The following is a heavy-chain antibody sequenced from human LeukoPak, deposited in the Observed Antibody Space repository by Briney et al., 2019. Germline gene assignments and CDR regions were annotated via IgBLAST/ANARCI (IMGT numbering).Heavy chain of an antibody. CDR1: GYTFTSYG. CDR2: ISAYNGNT. D-gene: IGHD2-15*01. J-gene: IGHJ5*02. Sequence: ASVKVSCKASGYTFTSYGIGWVRQAPGQGLEWMGWISAYNGNTNYAQKLQGRVTMTRDMSTSTVYMELSSLRSEDTAVYYCARGGLGYCSGGSCYSNWFDPWGQGTLVTVSS. CDR3: ARGGLGYCSGGSCYSNWFDP. V-gene: IGHV1-18*01.